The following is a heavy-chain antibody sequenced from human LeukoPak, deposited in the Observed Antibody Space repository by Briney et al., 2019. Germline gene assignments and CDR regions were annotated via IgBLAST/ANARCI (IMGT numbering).Heavy chain of an antibody. J-gene: IGHJ5*02. Sequence: SETLSLTCAAYGGSFSGYYWSWIRQPPGKGLEWIGEINHSGSTNYNPSLKSRVTISVDTSKNQFSLKLSSVTAADTAVYYCARRSSGWWYNWFDPWGQGTLVTVSS. CDR1: GGSFSGYY. D-gene: IGHD6-19*01. CDR2: INHSGST. CDR3: ARRSSGWWYNWFDP. V-gene: IGHV4-34*01.